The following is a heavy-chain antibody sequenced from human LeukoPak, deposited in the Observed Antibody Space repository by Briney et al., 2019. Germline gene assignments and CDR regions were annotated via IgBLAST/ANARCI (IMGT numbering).Heavy chain of an antibody. J-gene: IGHJ4*02. CDR3: AMRGYSYGPIDY. V-gene: IGHV4-34*01. D-gene: IGHD5-18*01. Sequence: SETLSLTCAVYGGSFSGYYWSWIRQPPGKGLEWIGEINHSGSTNYNPSLKSRVTISVDTSKNQFSLKLSSVTAADTAVYYCAMRGYSYGPIDYWGRGTLVTVSS. CDR1: GGSFSGYY. CDR2: INHSGST.